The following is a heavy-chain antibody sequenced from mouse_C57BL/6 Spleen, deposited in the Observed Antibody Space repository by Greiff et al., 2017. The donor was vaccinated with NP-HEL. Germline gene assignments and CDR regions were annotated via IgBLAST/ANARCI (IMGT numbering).Heavy chain of an antibody. J-gene: IGHJ4*01. Sequence: QVQLQQPGAELVKPGASVKMSCKASGYTFTSYWITWVKQRPGQGLEWIGDIYPGSGSTNYNEKFKSKATLTVDTSSSTAYMQLSSLTSEDSAVYYCARFPYYGSSLGYYAMDYWGQGTSVTASS. CDR2: IYPGSGST. CDR1: GYTFTSYW. D-gene: IGHD1-1*01. V-gene: IGHV1-55*01. CDR3: ARFPYYGSSLGYYAMDY.